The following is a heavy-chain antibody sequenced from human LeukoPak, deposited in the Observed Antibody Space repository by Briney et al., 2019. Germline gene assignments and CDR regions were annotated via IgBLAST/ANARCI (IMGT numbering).Heavy chain of an antibody. J-gene: IGHJ3*02. CDR2: IYYSGST. V-gene: IGHV4-59*06. CDR1: GGSISSYY. Sequence: KPSETLSLTCTVSGGSISSYYWSWIRQHPGKGLEWIGYIYYSGSTYYNPSLKSRVTISVDTSKNQFSLKLSSVTAADTAVYYCARGLYSSSWSGAFDIWGQGTMVTVSS. D-gene: IGHD6-13*01. CDR3: ARGLYSSSWSGAFDI.